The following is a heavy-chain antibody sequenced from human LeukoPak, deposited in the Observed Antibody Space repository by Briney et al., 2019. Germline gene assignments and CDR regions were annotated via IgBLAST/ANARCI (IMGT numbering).Heavy chain of an antibody. CDR2: IYYSGST. V-gene: IGHV4-39*01. D-gene: IGHD6-19*01. Sequence: PSETLSLTCTVSGGSISSSSYYWGWIRQPPGKGLEWIGSIYYSGSTYYNPSLKSRVTISVDTSKNQFSLKLSSVTAADTAVYYCARGEQWLGANWFDPWGQGTLVTVSS. CDR3: ARGEQWLGANWFDP. J-gene: IGHJ5*02. CDR1: GGSISSSSYY.